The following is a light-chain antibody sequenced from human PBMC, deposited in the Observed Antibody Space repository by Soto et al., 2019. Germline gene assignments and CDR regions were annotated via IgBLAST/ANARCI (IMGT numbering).Light chain of an antibody. CDR1: SSNIGNNY. V-gene: IGLV1-51*02. CDR2: ENN. Sequence: QSVLTQPPSVSAAPGQKVTISCSGSSSNIGNNYVSWYQQLPGTAPKLLIYENNKRPSGIPDRFSGSKSGTSATLGITGLQTGDEADYYCGTWDSSLSAFGTGTKVTVL. J-gene: IGLJ1*01. CDR3: GTWDSSLSA.